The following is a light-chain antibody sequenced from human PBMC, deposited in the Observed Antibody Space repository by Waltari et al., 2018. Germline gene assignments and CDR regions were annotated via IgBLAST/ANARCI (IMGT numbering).Light chain of an antibody. Sequence: QSALTQPASVSGSPGPSITISCTGTSSDVGGYNYVPWYQQHPGKAPKLMIYEVSNRPSGVSNRFSGSKSSNTASLTISGLQAEDEADYYCSSYTSSSPVVFGGGTKLTVL. V-gene: IGLV2-14*01. CDR3: SSYTSSSPVV. J-gene: IGLJ2*01. CDR2: EVS. CDR1: SSDVGGYNY.